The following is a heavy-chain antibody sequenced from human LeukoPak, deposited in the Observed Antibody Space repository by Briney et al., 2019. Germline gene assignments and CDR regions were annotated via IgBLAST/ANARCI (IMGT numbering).Heavy chain of an antibody. CDR1: GGSISSSSYY. D-gene: IGHD3-22*01. V-gene: IGHV4-39*01. CDR2: IYYSGST. CDR3: ARHDYDSSDAFDI. Sequence: SETLSLTCTVSGGSISSSSYYWGWIRQPPGKGLGWIGSIYYSGSTYYNPSLRSRVTISVDTSKHQFSLKLSSVTAADTAVYYCARHDYDSSDAFDIWGQGTMVTVSS. J-gene: IGHJ3*02.